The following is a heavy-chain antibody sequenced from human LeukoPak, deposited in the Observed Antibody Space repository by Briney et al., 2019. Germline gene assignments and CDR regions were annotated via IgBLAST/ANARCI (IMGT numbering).Heavy chain of an antibody. CDR2: IIPIFGTA. V-gene: IGHV1-69*13. CDR3: ARADSSSWYTPH. J-gene: IGHJ4*02. Sequence: ASVKVSCRASGYTFTSYGISWVRQAPGQGLEWMGGIIPIFGTANYAQKFQGRVTITADESTSTAYMELSSLRSEDTAVYYCARADSSSWYTPHWGQGTLVTVSS. D-gene: IGHD6-13*01. CDR1: GYTFTSYG.